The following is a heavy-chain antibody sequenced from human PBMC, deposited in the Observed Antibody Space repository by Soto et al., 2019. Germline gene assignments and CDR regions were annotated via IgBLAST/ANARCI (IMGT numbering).Heavy chain of an antibody. Sequence: QVQLVQSGAEVKKPGSSVKVSCKASGGTFSSYAISWVRQAPGQGLEWMGGIIPIFGTANYAQKFQGRVKIYADETTGKGYMGLGRLESEDTAVYYCGSLYYDRRANPPAFDIWGQGTMVTVSS. CDR2: IIPIFGTA. CDR1: GGTFSSYA. CDR3: GSLYYDRRANPPAFDI. J-gene: IGHJ3*02. D-gene: IGHD3-22*01. V-gene: IGHV1-69*12.